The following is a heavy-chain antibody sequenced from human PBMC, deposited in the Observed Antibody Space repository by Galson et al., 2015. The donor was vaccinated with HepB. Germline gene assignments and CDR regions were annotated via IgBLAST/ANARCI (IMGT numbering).Heavy chain of an antibody. CDR2: ISSSSSYI. CDR3: ARDLKAGDGYNYPNWFDP. J-gene: IGHJ5*02. CDR1: GFTFSSYS. D-gene: IGHD5-24*01. Sequence: SLRLSCAASGFTFSSYSMNWVRQAPGKGLEWVSSISSSSSYIYYADSVKGRFTISRDNAKNSLYLQMNSLRAEDTAVYYCARDLKAGDGYNYPNWFDPWGQGTLVTVSS. V-gene: IGHV3-21*01.